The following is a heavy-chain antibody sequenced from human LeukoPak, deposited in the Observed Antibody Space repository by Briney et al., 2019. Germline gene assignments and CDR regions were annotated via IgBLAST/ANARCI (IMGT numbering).Heavy chain of an antibody. J-gene: IGHJ4*02. Sequence: GGSLRLSCAASGFTFSSYSMNWVRQAPGKGLEWVSSLSRSSSYIYYADSVKGRFTISRDNAKNSLYLQMNSLRAEDTAVYYCARGPVRGLDYWGQGTLVTVSS. CDR3: ARGPVRGLDY. D-gene: IGHD3-10*02. CDR1: GFTFSSYS. CDR2: LSRSSSYI. V-gene: IGHV3-21*01.